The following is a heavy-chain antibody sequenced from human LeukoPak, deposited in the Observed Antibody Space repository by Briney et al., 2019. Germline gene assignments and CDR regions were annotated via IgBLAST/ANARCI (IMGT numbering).Heavy chain of an antibody. CDR1: GFTFSSYV. J-gene: IGHJ3*02. CDR3: ARGYGGNSKGAFDI. D-gene: IGHD4-23*01. Sequence: GGSLRLSCAASGFTFSSYVMNWVRQAPGKGLEWVSVISGSGDTTYYADSVKGRFTISRDNSKNTLYLQMNSLRAEDTAVYYCARGYGGNSKGAFDIWGQGTMVTVSS. CDR2: ISGSGDTT. V-gene: IGHV3-23*01.